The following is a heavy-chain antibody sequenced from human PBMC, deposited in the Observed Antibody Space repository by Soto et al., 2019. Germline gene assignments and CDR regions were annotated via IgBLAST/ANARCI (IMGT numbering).Heavy chain of an antibody. V-gene: IGHV1-46*01. CDR3: ARGVTYYDILTGYPAFMDV. CDR2: INPSGGST. Sequence: ASVKVSCKASGYTFTSYYMRWVRQAPGQGLEWMGIINPSGGSTSYAQKFQGRVTMTRDTSTSTVYMELSSLRSEDTAVYYCARGVTYYDILTGYPAFMDVWGQGTTVTVSS. CDR1: GYTFTSYY. J-gene: IGHJ6*02. D-gene: IGHD3-9*01.